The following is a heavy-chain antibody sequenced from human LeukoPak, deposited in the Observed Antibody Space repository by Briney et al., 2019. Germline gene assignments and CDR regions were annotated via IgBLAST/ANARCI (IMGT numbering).Heavy chain of an antibody. V-gene: IGHV3-48*04. J-gene: IGHJ6*03. CDR3: ARSRQLVPYYYFYIDV. Sequence: GGSLRLSCAASGFNLSTYSMNWVRQAPGKGLEWVSYISGISSTIYYVDSVKGRFTVSRDSAKNSLYLQMNSLRAEDTAIYYCARSRQLVPYYYFYIDVWGKGTTVSVSS. D-gene: IGHD6-13*01. CDR2: ISGISSTI. CDR1: GFNLSTYS.